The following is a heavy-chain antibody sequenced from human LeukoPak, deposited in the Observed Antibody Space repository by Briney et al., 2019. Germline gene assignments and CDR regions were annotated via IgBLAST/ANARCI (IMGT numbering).Heavy chain of an antibody. D-gene: IGHD2-2*01. CDR1: GFTFSSYW. CDR3: ARSHQLLGYGMDV. J-gene: IGHJ6*02. V-gene: IGHV3-7*01. CDR2: IKQAGSEK. Sequence: GGSLRLSCAASGFTFSSYWMSWVRQAPGKGLEWVANIKQAGSEKYYVDSVKGRFTISRDNAKNSLYLQMNSLRAEDTAVYYCARSHQLLGYGMDVWGQGTTVTVSS.